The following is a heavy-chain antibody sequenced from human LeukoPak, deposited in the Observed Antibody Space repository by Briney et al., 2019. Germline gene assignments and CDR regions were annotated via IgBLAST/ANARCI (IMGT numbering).Heavy chain of an antibody. CDR2: INPSGGST. Sequence: ASVKVSCKASGYTFTSYYMHWVRQAPGQGLEWMGIINPSGGSTSYAQKFQGRVTMTRDTSISTAYMELRSLRSDDSAVYYCTRDSSPGPQYLWGQGTLVTVSS. D-gene: IGHD4-11*01. CDR1: GYTFTSYY. J-gene: IGHJ4*02. V-gene: IGHV1-46*01. CDR3: TRDSSPGPQYL.